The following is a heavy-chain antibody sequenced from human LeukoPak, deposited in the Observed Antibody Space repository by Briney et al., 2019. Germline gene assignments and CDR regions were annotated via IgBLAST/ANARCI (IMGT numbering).Heavy chain of an antibody. Sequence: GGSLRLSCAASGFTFSSYEMNWVRQAPGKGLEWVLYISSSGSTIYYADSVKGRFTISRDNAKNSLYLQKNSLIAEDTAVYYCARRSDGSGSYSPYYFDYWGQGTLVTVSS. CDR2: ISSSGSTI. CDR3: ARRSDGSGSYSPYYFDY. V-gene: IGHV3-48*03. J-gene: IGHJ4*02. CDR1: GFTFSSYE. D-gene: IGHD3-10*01.